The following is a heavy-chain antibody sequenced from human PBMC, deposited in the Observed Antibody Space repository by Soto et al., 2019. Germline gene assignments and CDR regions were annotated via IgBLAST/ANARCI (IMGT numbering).Heavy chain of an antibody. CDR1: GFTFSSYG. CDR2: ISYDGSNK. Sequence: LRLSCAASGFTFSSYGMHWVRQAPGKGLEWVAVISYDGSNKYYADSVKGRFTISRDNSKNTLYLQMNSLRAEDTAVYYCAKGETYYDILTGYYRPHGMDVWGQGTTVTVSS. J-gene: IGHJ6*02. CDR3: AKGETYYDILTGYYRPHGMDV. V-gene: IGHV3-30*18. D-gene: IGHD3-9*01.